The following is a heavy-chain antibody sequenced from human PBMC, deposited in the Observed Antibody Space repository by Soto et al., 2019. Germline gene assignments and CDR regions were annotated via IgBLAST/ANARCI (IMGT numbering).Heavy chain of an antibody. CDR1: GFTFSSYA. V-gene: IGHV3-23*01. J-gene: IGHJ4*02. CDR2: ISGSGAST. CDR3: AKTLYYYDTSGYQ. D-gene: IGHD3-22*01. Sequence: GGSLRLSCAASGFTFSSYAMSWVRQAPGKGLGWVSAISGSGASTYYADSVKGRFTISRDNSKNTLYLQMNSLRAEDTAVYYCAKTLYYYDTSGYQWGKGTRVNVSS.